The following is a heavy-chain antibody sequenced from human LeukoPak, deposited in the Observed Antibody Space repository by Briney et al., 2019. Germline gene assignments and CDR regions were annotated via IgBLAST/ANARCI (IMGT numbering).Heavy chain of an antibody. J-gene: IGHJ4*02. CDR1: GFTFSSYA. CDR2: ISYDGSNT. D-gene: IGHD3-3*01. Sequence: PGRSLRLSCAASGFTFSSYAMHWVRQAPGKGLEWVAVISYDGSNTYYADSVKGRFTISRDNSKNTLYLQMNRLRAEDTAVYYCARVTITIFGAIDYWGQGTLVTVSS. CDR3: ARVTITIFGAIDY. V-gene: IGHV3-30-3*01.